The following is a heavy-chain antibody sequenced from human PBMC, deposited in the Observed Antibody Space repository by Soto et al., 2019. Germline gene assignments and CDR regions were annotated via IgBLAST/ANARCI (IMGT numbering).Heavy chain of an antibody. CDR3: AKDGGSGWPHFDY. CDR1: GFTFSSYG. Sequence: GGSLRLSCAASGFTFSSYGMHWVRQAPGKGLEWVAVISYDGSNKYYADSVKGRFTISRDNSKNTLYLQMNSLRAEDTAVYYCAKDGGSGWPHFDYWGQGTLVTVSS. CDR2: ISYDGSNK. V-gene: IGHV3-30*18. J-gene: IGHJ4*02. D-gene: IGHD6-25*01.